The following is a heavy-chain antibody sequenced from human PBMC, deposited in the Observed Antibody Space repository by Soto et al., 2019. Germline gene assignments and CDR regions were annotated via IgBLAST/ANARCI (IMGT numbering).Heavy chain of an antibody. V-gene: IGHV1-69*13. CDR3: ARLYSSSSSSGY. Sequence: ASVKVSCKASGGTFSSHAISWVRQAPGQGLEWMGGIIPIFGTANYAQKFQGRVTITADESTSTAYMELSSLRSEDTAVYYCARLYSSSSSSGYWGQGTLVTVSS. J-gene: IGHJ4*02. CDR1: GGTFSSHA. CDR2: IIPIFGTA. D-gene: IGHD6-6*01.